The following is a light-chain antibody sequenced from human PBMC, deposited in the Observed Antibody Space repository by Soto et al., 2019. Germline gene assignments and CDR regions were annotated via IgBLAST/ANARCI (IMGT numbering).Light chain of an antibody. Sequence: EIVMTQSPATLSVSPGERATLSCRASQSVSSYLAWYQQKPGQAPRLLIYGASTRATGVPARFSSSGSGPEFSLSINSLPSEDCAVYYCQQCNDWPLITFGQGTQLEAK. J-gene: IGKJ5*01. CDR1: QSVSSY. CDR3: QQCNDWPLIT. CDR2: GAS. V-gene: IGKV3-15*01.